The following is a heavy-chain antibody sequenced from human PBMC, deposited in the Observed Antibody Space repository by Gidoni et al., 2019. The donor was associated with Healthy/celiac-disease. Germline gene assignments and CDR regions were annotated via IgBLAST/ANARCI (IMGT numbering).Heavy chain of an antibody. J-gene: IGHJ4*02. CDR3: AHSSPTYDFWSGYYATAFDY. V-gene: IGHV2-5*01. CDR1: GFSLSTSGVG. D-gene: IGHD3-3*01. CDR2: IYWNDDK. Sequence: QITLKESGPTLVKPTQTLTLTCTFSGFSLSTSGVGVAWIRQPPGKALEWLALIYWNDDKRYSPSLKSRLTITMTNMDPVDTATYYCAHSSPTYDFWSGYYATAFDYWGQGTLVTVSS.